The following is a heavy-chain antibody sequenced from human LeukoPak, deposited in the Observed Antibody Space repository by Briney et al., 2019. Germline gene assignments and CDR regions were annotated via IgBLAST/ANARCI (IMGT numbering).Heavy chain of an antibody. CDR3: ARGLKTATKSGYCSGGSCRTHYYGMDV. J-gene: IGHJ6*04. Sequence: SETLSLTCAVYGGSFSGYYWSWIRQPPGKGLEWIGEINHSGSTNYNPSLKSRVTISVDTSKNQFSLKLSSVTAADTAVYYRARGLKTATKSGYCSGGSCRTHYYGMDVWGKGTTVTVSS. CDR1: GGSFSGYY. D-gene: IGHD2-15*01. V-gene: IGHV4-34*01. CDR2: INHSGST.